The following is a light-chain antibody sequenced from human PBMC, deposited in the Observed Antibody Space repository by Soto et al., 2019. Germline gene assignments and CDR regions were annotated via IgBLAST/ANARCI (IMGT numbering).Light chain of an antibody. CDR3: QSYDSSLSGWV. CDR2: GNI. J-gene: IGLJ3*02. V-gene: IGLV1-40*01. Sequence: QPVLTQPPSVSGAPGQRVTISCTGSSSNIGAGYDVHWYRQLPGTAPKLLIYGNINRPSGVPDRFSGSKSGTSASLAITGLQAEDEADYYCQSYDSSLSGWVFGGGTKLTVL. CDR1: SSNIGAGYD.